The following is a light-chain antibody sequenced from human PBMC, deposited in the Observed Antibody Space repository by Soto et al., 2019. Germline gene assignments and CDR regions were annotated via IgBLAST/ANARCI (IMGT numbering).Light chain of an antibody. CDR3: CSYAGSYIYV. J-gene: IGLJ1*01. CDR1: SSDVGGYNY. V-gene: IGLV2-11*01. Sequence: QCALTQPRSVSGSPGQSVTISCTGTSSDVGGYNYVSWYQQHPGNAPKLVIYDISTRPSGVPDRFSGSRSGNTASLTISGLQAEDEADYYCCSYAGSYIYVFGTGTKLTVL. CDR2: DIS.